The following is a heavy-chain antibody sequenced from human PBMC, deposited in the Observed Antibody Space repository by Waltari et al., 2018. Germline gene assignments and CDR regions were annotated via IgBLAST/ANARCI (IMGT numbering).Heavy chain of an antibody. D-gene: IGHD2-15*01. Sequence: QVQLQQWGAGLLKPSETLSLTCAVYGGSFSGYYWSWIRQPPGKGLEWIGEINHNGSTNYNPSLKSRVTISVDTSKNQFSLKLSSVTAADTAVYYCARTHQLGYCSGGSCYYWFDPWGQGTLVTVSS. CDR3: ARTHQLGYCSGGSCYYWFDP. J-gene: IGHJ5*02. CDR2: INHNGST. V-gene: IGHV4-34*01. CDR1: GGSFSGYY.